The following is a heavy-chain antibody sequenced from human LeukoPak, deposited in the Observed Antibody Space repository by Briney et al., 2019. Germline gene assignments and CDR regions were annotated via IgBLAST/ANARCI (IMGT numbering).Heavy chain of an antibody. CDR1: GFTFSTYA. Sequence: PGGSLRLSCAASGFTFSTYAMSWVRQAPGKGLQCVSGTTGSGDSAYSEDSVKGRFFVSGDNSKNTLYLQMNSLRPEDTALYYCAKGRHSRSYNELDYWGQGTLVAVSS. J-gene: IGHJ4*02. CDR2: TTGSGDSA. D-gene: IGHD3-10*01. CDR3: AKGRHSRSYNELDY. V-gene: IGHV3-23*01.